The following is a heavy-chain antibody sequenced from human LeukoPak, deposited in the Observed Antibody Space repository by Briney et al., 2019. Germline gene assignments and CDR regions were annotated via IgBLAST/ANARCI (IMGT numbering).Heavy chain of an antibody. CDR2: IYYSGST. D-gene: IGHD1-26*01. J-gene: IGHJ5*02. CDR3: ARVLPNSGSYYPPWFDP. CDR1: GGSFSSSDYY. V-gene: IGHV4-39*01. Sequence: SETLPLTCTVSGGSFSSSDYYWGWIRQPPGKGLEWIGSIYYSGSTYYNPSLKSRVTISVDTSKNQFSLKLSSVTAADTAVYYCARVLPNSGSYYPPWFDPWGQGTLVTVSS.